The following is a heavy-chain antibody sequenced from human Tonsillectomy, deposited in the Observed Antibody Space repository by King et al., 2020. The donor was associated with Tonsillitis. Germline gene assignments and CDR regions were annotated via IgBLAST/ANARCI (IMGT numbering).Heavy chain of an antibody. Sequence: LQLQESGPGLVKPSETLSLSCTVTGGSVSSSSYYWGWVRQPPGKGLEWIGIIYYNGNTFYNPSLKSRVTISVDTSKNQFSLRLSSVTAADTAVYYCARPPDGIGASLTNWYFDLWGRGTLVTVSA. J-gene: IGHJ2*01. CDR2: IYYNGNT. CDR3: ARPPDGIGASLTNWYFDL. CDR1: GGSVSSSSYY. V-gene: IGHV4-39*07. D-gene: IGHD4-11*01.